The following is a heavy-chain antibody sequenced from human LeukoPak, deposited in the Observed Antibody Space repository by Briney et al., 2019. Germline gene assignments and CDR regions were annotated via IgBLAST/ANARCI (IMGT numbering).Heavy chain of an antibody. D-gene: IGHD5-18*01. Sequence: SETLSLTCAVYGGSFSGYYWSWIRQPPGKGLEWIGEINHSGSTNYNPSLKSRVTISEDTSKNQFSLKLSSVTAADTAVCYCAREGDTAMVRYFDYWGQGTLVTVSS. CDR2: INHSGST. CDR1: GGSFSGYY. V-gene: IGHV4-34*01. CDR3: AREGDTAMVRYFDY. J-gene: IGHJ4*02.